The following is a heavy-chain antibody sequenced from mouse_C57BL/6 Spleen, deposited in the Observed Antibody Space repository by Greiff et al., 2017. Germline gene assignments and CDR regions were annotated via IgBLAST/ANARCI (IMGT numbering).Heavy chain of an antibody. V-gene: IGHV1-55*01. CDR2: IYPGSGST. D-gene: IGHD1-1*01. CDR1: GYTFTSYW. J-gene: IGHJ1*03. Sequence: QVQLQQPGAELVKPGASVKMSCKASGYTFTSYWITWVQQRPGQGLECIGDIYPGSGSTNYNEKFKSKATLTVDTSSSTAYMQLSSLTSEDSAVYYCAISLITTVVASGYCDVWGTGTTVTVSS. CDR3: AISLITTVVASGYCDV.